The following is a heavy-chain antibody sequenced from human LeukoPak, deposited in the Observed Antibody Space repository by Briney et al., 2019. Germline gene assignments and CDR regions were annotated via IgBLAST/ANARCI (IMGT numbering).Heavy chain of an antibody. V-gene: IGHV3-30-3*01. CDR2: ISYDGSNK. CDR1: GFTFSSYA. Sequence: GRSLRLSCAASGFTFSSYAMHWVRQAPGKGLEWVAVISYDGSNKYYADSVKGRFTISRDNSKNTLYLQMNSLRAEDTAVYYCAGDQGPQVANYYYGMDVWGQGTTVTVSS. CDR3: AGDQGPQVANYYYGMDV. D-gene: IGHD5-12*01. J-gene: IGHJ6*02.